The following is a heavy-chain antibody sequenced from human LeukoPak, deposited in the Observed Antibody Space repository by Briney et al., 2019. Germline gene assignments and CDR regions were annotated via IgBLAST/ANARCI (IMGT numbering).Heavy chain of an antibody. CDR1: GGSISRDC. V-gene: IGHV4-4*07. CDR3: AEDCSGGRCSYWFDP. J-gene: IGHJ5*02. CDR2: MFASGNN. Sequence: PSETLSLTCSVSGGSISRDCWSWIRQPAGKGLEWIGGMFASGNNNYNPSLKSRVTMSLDTSKNQFSLKLSSVTAADTAVYYCAEDCSGGRCSYWFDPWGQGTLVTVSS. D-gene: IGHD2-15*01.